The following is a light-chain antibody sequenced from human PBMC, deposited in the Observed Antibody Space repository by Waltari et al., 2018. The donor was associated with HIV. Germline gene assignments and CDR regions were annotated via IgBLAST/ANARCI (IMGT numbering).Light chain of an antibody. CDR3: NSYRSSDTVV. J-gene: IGLJ2*01. Sequence: QSALTQPASVSGSPGQSLTISCTGTNSDVGFYNLVSWYQQFPGKAPQLIIYGVHSRPSGVSYRFSGSKSGNTASLTISGLQAEDEAEYFCNSYRSSDTVVFGGGTKLTVL. V-gene: IGLV2-14*01. CDR2: GVH. CDR1: NSDVGFYNL.